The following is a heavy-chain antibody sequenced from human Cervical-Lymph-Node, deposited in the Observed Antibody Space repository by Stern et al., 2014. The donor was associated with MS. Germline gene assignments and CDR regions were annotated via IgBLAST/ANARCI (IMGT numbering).Heavy chain of an antibody. D-gene: IGHD3-16*02. V-gene: IGHV3-15*01. CDR3: TTDLSDYVWGSYRYTDY. CDR2: IKRKTDGGTT. Sequence: EVQLVESGGGLVKPGGSLRLSCAASGFTFSNAWMSWVRQAPGKGLEWGVRIKRKTDGGTTDYAATVKGRFTISRDDSKNTLYLQMNSLKTEDTAVYYCTTDLSDYVWGSYRYTDYWGQGTLVTVSS. J-gene: IGHJ4*02. CDR1: GFTFSNAW.